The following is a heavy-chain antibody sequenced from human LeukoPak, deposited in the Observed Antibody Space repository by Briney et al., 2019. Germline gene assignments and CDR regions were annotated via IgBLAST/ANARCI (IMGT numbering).Heavy chain of an antibody. CDR2: INHSGST. J-gene: IGHJ4*02. Sequence: PSETLSLTCAVYGGSFSGYYWSWIRQPPGKGLEWIGEINHSGSTNYNPSLKSRVTISVNTSKNQFSLKLSSVTAADTAVYYCARARNRGYSYKPGYYFDYWGQGTLVTVSS. V-gene: IGHV4-34*01. D-gene: IGHD5-18*01. CDR3: ARARNRGYSYKPGYYFDY. CDR1: GGSFSGYY.